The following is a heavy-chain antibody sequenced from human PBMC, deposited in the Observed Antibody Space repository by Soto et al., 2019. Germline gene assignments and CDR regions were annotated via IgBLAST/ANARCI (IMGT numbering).Heavy chain of an antibody. CDR3: AKRLSYYFDS. CDR2: VTGDGVTT. CDR1: GLTFSNYA. V-gene: IGHV3-23*01. Sequence: PGGSLRLSCAASGLTFSNYAMSWVRQAPGKGLEWVSTVTGDGVTTSYAESVKGRFTISRDNSKNTLYLQMSGLRADDTAVYYCAKRLSYYFDSWGHGTLVTVSS. D-gene: IGHD3-16*02. J-gene: IGHJ4*01.